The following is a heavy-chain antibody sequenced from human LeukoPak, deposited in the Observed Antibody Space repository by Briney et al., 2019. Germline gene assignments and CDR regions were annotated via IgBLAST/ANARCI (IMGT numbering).Heavy chain of an antibody. CDR2: ISSGSGHT. V-gene: IGHV3-11*05. J-gene: IGHJ4*02. CDR3: ARDHSYYYDSSGWFDY. CDR1: GFTFSDYY. Sequence: GGSLRLSCAASGFTFSDYYMTWIRQAPGKGLEWVSYISSGSGHTNYADSVKGRFTISRDNAKNSLYLQMNSLRAEDTAVYYCARDHSYYYDSSGWFDYWGQGTLVTVSS. D-gene: IGHD3-22*01.